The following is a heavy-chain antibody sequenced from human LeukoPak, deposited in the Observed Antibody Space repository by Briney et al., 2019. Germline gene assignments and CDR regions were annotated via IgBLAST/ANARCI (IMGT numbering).Heavy chain of an antibody. D-gene: IGHD3-3*01. J-gene: IGHJ6*03. CDR2: IRREGYGGTT. V-gene: IGHV3-49*03. CDR1: GFNFGDYS. CDR3: TRDHDFWRGPLDV. Sequence: PGRSLRLSCTASGFNFGDYSLSWFRQAPGGGLEWVAFIRREGYGGTTEYAASVKGRFTISRDDSKSIAYLQMNSLKTEDTGVYYCTRDHDFWRGPLDVWGKGTTVTVSS.